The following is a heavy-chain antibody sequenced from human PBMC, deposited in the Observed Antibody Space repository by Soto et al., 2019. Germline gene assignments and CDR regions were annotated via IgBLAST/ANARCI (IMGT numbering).Heavy chain of an antibody. D-gene: IGHD2-21*02. CDR2: VTANSGVI. Sequence: EVQLLESGGGLVQPGGSLRLSCAASGFTFNNYVMTWVRQTPGKGLDWVSLVTANSGVINYADSVKGRFTVSRDNSKNTLYLQMNSLRAEDTALYYCARYCAGDCYRGFDTWGQGTLVTVSS. CDR3: ARYCAGDCYRGFDT. CDR1: GFTFNNYV. J-gene: IGHJ4*02. V-gene: IGHV3-23*01.